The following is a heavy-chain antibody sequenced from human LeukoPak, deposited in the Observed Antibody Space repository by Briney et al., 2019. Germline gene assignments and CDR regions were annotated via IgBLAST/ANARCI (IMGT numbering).Heavy chain of an antibody. CDR2: INAGNGNT. CDR1: GYTFTSYA. J-gene: IGHJ4*02. V-gene: IGHV1-3*03. Sequence: GASVKVSCKASGYTFTSYAMHWVRQAPGQRLEWMGWINAGNGNTKYSQEFQGRVTITRDTSASTAYMELSSLRSEDMAVYYCARGAYSYSSPDFDYWGQGTLVTVSS. CDR3: ARGAYSYSSPDFDY. D-gene: IGHD5-18*01.